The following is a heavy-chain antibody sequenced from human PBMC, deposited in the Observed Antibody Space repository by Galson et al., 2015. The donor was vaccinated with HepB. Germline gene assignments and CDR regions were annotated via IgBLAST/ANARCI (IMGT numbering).Heavy chain of an antibody. J-gene: IGHJ6*02. CDR1: GGTFSNYV. V-gene: IGHV1-69*13. CDR2: IIPIFGTA. D-gene: IGHD3-10*01. CDR3: ARRGDYYGSGYYYYGMDV. Sequence: SVKVSCKASGGTFSNYVITWVRQAPGQGLEWMGGIIPIFGTANYAQKFQGRVTITADESTSTAYMELTSLRSEDTAVYFCARRGDYYGSGYYYYGMDVWGQGTTVTVSS.